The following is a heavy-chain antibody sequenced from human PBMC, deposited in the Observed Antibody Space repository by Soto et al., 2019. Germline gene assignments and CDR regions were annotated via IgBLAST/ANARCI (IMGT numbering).Heavy chain of an antibody. CDR1: GYSFATSG. V-gene: IGHV1-18*01. D-gene: IGHD3-22*01. J-gene: IGHJ4*02. CDR3: ARAGQYYDSSGYVN. Sequence: QVKLVQSGTEVKKPGASLKVSCKASGYSFATSGISWVRQAPGQGLEWMGWISVYNGNTNSDQKLHDRGTMTTDTCTTTAYLELRSLRSDDTAVYDWARAGQYYDSSGYVNWGQGTLVTVSS. CDR2: ISVYNGNT.